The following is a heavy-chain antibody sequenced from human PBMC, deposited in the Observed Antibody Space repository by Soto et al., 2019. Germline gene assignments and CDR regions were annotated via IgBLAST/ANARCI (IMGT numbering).Heavy chain of an antibody. CDR3: ARVFSSGSGWMYYFDF. J-gene: IGHJ4*02. Sequence: QVELQESGPRLVKSSGTLSLTCEVSSGSISTGNWWSWVRQPPGKGLEWIGEIYYTGATNYNPSLKSRVTMTIDKSKDQCSLILTSATAADTAVYYCARVFSSGSGWMYYFDFWGQGILVSVS. CDR1: SGSISTGNW. D-gene: IGHD6-25*01. CDR2: IYYTGAT. V-gene: IGHV4-4*02.